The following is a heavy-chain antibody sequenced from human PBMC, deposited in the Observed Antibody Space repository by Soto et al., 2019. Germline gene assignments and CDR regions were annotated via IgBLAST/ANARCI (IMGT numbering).Heavy chain of an antibody. CDR2: ISAYNGNT. CDR1: GYTFTSYG. D-gene: IGHD1-7*01. CDR3: VRDETGTTPFDY. V-gene: IGHV1-18*01. Sequence: QVQLVQSGAEVKKPGASVKVSCKASGYTFTSYGISWVRQAPRHGLEWMGWISAYNGNTNYAQKVQGRVTMTTDTSTSTAYMELRSLRSDDTAVYYCVRDETGTTPFDYRGQGTLVNVSS. J-gene: IGHJ4*02.